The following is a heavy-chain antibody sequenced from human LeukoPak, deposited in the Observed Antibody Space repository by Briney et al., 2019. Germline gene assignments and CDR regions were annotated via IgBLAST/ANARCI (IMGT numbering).Heavy chain of an antibody. CDR2: INRDGSST. D-gene: IGHD3-10*01. V-gene: IGHV3-74*01. CDR3: ASGDYYYSYMDV. Sequence: GGSLRLSCAASGFTFSSYWMHWVRQAPGKGLVWVSRINRDGSSTSYADSVKGRFTISRDNAKNTLYLQMNSLRAEDTAVYYCASGDYYYSYMDVWGKGTTVTVSS. CDR1: GFTFSSYW. J-gene: IGHJ6*03.